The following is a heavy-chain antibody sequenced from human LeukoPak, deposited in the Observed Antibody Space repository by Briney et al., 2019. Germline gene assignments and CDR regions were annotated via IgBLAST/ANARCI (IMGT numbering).Heavy chain of an antibody. CDR3: AKGTYGSGTYYTERLPYSYYMDV. CDR1: GFTFSNYG. J-gene: IGHJ6*03. V-gene: IGHV3-30*02. Sequence: GGSLRLSCAASGFTFSNYGMHWVRQAPGKGLEWVAFVRYDGSNKYYGDSVKGRFTISRDNSKNTLSLQMNSLRAEDTAVYYCAKGTYGSGTYYTERLPYSYYMDVWGKGTTVTISS. CDR2: VRYDGSNK. D-gene: IGHD3-10*01.